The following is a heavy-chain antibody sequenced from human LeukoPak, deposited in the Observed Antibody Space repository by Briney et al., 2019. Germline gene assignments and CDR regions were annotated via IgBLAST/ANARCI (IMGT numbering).Heavy chain of an antibody. J-gene: IGHJ4*02. V-gene: IGHV3-74*01. Sequence: GGSLRLSCAASGNYWMHWVRQAPGKGLVWVSDINSDGSWTSYADSVKGRFTISKDNAKNTVYLQMNSLRAEDTAVYYCVSFYEAYWGRGTLVTVSS. D-gene: IGHD2/OR15-2a*01. CDR1: GNYW. CDR2: INSDGSWT. CDR3: VSFYEAY.